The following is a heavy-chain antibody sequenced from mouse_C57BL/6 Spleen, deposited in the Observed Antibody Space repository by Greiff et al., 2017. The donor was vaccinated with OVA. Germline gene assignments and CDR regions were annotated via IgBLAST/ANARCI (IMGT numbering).Heavy chain of an antibody. CDR1: GYTFTSYW. CDR3: ARRGLIPFAY. Sequence: QVQLKQPGAELVKPGASVKLSCKASGYTFTSYWMHWVKQRPGRGLEWIGRIDPNSGGTKYNEKFKSKATLTVDKPSSTAYMQLSSLTSEDSAVYYCARRGLIPFAYWGQGTLVTVSA. V-gene: IGHV1-72*01. J-gene: IGHJ3*01. D-gene: IGHD1-3*01. CDR2: IDPNSGGT.